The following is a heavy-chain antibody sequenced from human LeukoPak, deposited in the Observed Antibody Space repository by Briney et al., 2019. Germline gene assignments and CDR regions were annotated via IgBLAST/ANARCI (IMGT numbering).Heavy chain of an antibody. CDR1: GFTFSSYS. D-gene: IGHD3-9*01. V-gene: IGHV3-21*01. CDR2: ISSSSSYL. Sequence: GGSLRLSCAASGFTFSSYSMNWVRQAPGKGLEWVSSISSSSSYLYYADSVKGRFTISKDNAKNSLYLQMNSLRAEDTAVYYCARVERYFDWLLSPYYFDYWGQGTLVTVSS. CDR3: ARVERYFDWLLSPYYFDY. J-gene: IGHJ4*02.